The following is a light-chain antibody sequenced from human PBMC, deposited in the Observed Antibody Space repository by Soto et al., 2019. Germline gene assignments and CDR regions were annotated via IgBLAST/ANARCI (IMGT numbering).Light chain of an antibody. V-gene: IGKV3-20*01. J-gene: IGKJ1*01. CDR1: QSVDTAF. CDR2: GAS. Sequence: EIVLTQSPGSLSLSPGQRATHSCRASQSVDTAFFAWYQKKPGQAPRLLIYGASKRATGIPDRFSGSGSGTDFTLIISRLEPEDFAVYYCQQYMSSLTFGQGTKVEIK. CDR3: QQYMSSLT.